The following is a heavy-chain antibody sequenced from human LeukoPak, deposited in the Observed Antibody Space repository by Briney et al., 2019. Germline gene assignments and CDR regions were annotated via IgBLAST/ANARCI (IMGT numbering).Heavy chain of an antibody. D-gene: IGHD3-10*01. CDR3: ARVRWFGESFDY. CDR2: ISSSSSYI. J-gene: IGHJ4*02. V-gene: IGHV3-21*01. CDR1: GFTFSSYS. Sequence: GGSLRLSCAASGFTFSSYSMNWVRQAPGKGLEWVSSISSSSSYIYYADSVKGRFTISRDNAKNTLYLQMNSLRAEDTAVYYCARVRWFGESFDYWGQGTLVTVSS.